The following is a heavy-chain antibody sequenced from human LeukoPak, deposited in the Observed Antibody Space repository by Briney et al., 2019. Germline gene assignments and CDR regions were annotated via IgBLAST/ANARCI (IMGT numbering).Heavy chain of an antibody. D-gene: IGHD3-10*01. CDR2: VYYSGST. Sequence: SETLSLTCTVSGDSVSNVSYYWAWIRQPAGKGLEWIANVYYSGSTYYNPSLKSRVAISVDTSKNQFSLTLRSVTAADTGVYFCASLVRGGSFYYYMDVWGRGTSVTVSS. V-gene: IGHV4-39*01. J-gene: IGHJ6*03. CDR3: ASLVRGGSFYYYMDV. CDR1: GDSVSNVSYY.